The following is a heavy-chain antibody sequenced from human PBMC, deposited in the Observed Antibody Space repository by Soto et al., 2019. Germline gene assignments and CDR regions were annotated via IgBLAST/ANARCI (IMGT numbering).Heavy chain of an antibody. D-gene: IGHD4-4*01. CDR2: ITGSGSNE. CDR3: ARPLWRDDYNWGYFDL. J-gene: IGHJ2*01. V-gene: IGHV3-23*01. CDR1: GFTFRSYA. Sequence: GGSLRLSCGASGFTFRSYAMGWVRQGPGKGLEWISSITGSGSNEDYADSVKGRFTISRDNSKNTLFLQMNSLRLEDTAVYYCARPLWRDDYNWGYFDLWGRGTLVTVSS.